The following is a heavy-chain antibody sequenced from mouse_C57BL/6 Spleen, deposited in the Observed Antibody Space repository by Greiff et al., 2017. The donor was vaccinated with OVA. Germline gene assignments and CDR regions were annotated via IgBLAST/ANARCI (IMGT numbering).Heavy chain of an antibody. CDR3: AREASSGYFDY. V-gene: IGHV1-82*01. J-gene: IGHJ2*01. D-gene: IGHD3-2*02. CDR2: IYPGDGDT. CDR1: GYAFSSSW. Sequence: QVQLQQSGPELVKPGASVKISCKASGYAFSSSWMNWVKQRPGKGLEWIGRIYPGDGDTNYNGKFKGKATLTADKSSSTAYMQLSSLTSEDSAVYFWAREASSGYFDYWGQGTTLTVSS.